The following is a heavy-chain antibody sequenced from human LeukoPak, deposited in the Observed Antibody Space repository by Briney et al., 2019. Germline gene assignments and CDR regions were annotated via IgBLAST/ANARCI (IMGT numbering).Heavy chain of an antibody. CDR1: GFRFTSYW. V-gene: IGHV3-7*01. Sequence: PGGSLRLSCAASGFRFTSYWITWVRQAPGKGLEWVGNIGEDGSVKNYADFVKGRLTISRDNAKNSVFLQMNRLRAEDRAFYYWGNQCSGGICPENWGRGTLVTVSS. J-gene: IGHJ4*02. CDR3: GNQCSGGICPEN. D-gene: IGHD2-15*01. CDR2: IGEDGSVK.